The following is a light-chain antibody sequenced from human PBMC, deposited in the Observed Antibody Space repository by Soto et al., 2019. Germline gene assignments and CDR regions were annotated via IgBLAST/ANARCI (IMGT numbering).Light chain of an antibody. V-gene: IGKV3-20*01. CDR1: QSVSSSY. CDR3: QQFSA. CDR2: GTS. Sequence: EIVLTQSPGTLSLSPGERATLSCRASQSVSSSYLAWYQQKPGQAPRLLIYGTSGRATGIPDRFGGSGSGTDFTLTISRLDPEDFAVYYCQQFSAFGQGTKVEIK. J-gene: IGKJ1*01.